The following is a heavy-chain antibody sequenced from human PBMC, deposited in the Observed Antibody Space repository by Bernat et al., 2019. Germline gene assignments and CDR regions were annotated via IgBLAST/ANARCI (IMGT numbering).Heavy chain of an antibody. CDR3: ARRRSDRNWFDP. CDR1: GSSISSNDDY. D-gene: IGHD6-19*01. V-gene: IGHV4-39*01. J-gene: IGHJ5*02. CDR2: IFYTGST. Sequence: QLHLQESGPGLVKPSETLSLNCTVSGSSISSNDDYWALIRQPPGKGLEWIGSIFYTGSTYYNPSLKSRLTMSVDTSKNQFSLQLSSVTATDTAVYYCARRRSDRNWFDPWGQGTLVTVSS.